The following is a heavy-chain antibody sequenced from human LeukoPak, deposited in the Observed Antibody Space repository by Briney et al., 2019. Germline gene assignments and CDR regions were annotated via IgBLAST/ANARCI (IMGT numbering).Heavy chain of an antibody. D-gene: IGHD1-26*01. CDR3: AKDSWEVGATSEIDY. CDR1: GFTFSSYG. Sequence: PGGSLRLSCAASGFTFSSYGMHWVRQAPGKGLEWVAFIRYDGSNKYYADSVKGRFTISRDNSKNTPYLQMNSLRAEDTAVYYCAKDSWEVGATSEIDYWGQGTLVTVSS. J-gene: IGHJ4*02. CDR2: IRYDGSNK. V-gene: IGHV3-30*02.